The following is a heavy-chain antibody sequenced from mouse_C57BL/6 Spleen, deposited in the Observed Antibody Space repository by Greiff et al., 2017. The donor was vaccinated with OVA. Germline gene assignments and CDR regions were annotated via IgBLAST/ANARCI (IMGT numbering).Heavy chain of an antibody. CDR3: ARQGVETWFAY. V-gene: IGHV5-6*02. CDR2: ISSGGSYT. Sequence: DVKLVESGGDLVKPGGSLKLSCAASGFTFSSYGMSWVRQTPDKRLEWVATISSGGSYTYYPDSVKGRFTISRDNAKNTLYLQMSSLKSEDTAMYYCARQGVETWFAYWGQGTLVTVSA. CDR1: GFTFSSYG. J-gene: IGHJ3*01.